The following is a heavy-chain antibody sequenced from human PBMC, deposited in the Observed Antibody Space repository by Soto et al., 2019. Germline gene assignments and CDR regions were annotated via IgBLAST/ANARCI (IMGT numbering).Heavy chain of an antibody. CDR1: GYSISNGYH. Sequence: SETLSLTCTVSGYSISNGYHWAWIRQPPGKGLEWIGSIYHSGTTFYNPSLKNQVIISVDTSNNQFSLQLTSVTAADTAIYYCAKENCLHGGCFSFDYWGQGTPVTVSS. CDR2: IYHSGTT. J-gene: IGHJ4*02. D-gene: IGHD2-15*01. CDR3: AKENCLHGGCFSFDY. V-gene: IGHV4-38-2*02.